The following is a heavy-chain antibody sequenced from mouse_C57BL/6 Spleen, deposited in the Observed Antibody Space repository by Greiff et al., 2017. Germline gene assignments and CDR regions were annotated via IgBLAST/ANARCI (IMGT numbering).Heavy chain of an antibody. J-gene: IGHJ2*01. Sequence: QVQLQQSGAELVKPGASVKLSCKASGYTFPSYWITWVKQRPGQGLEWIGDIYPGSGSTNYNEKFKSKATLTVDASSSTAYMQLSSLTSEDSAVYYCARDDGNYLYYFDYWGQGTTLTVSS. CDR3: ARDDGNYLYYFDY. CDR1: GYTFPSYW. V-gene: IGHV1-55*01. D-gene: IGHD2-3*01. CDR2: IYPGSGST.